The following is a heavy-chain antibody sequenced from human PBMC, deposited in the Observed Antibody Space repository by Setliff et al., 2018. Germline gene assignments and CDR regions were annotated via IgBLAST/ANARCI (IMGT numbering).Heavy chain of an antibody. J-gene: IGHJ4*02. V-gene: IGHV1-46*01. D-gene: IGHD6-19*01. Sequence: GASVKVSCKTSGYSFIRYYMYWVRQAPGQGLEWMGLINVSGGSASYEQKFQGRVTMTRDTSTGTVYMELTSLRSEDTAVYYCVRVTSGRLDFDYWGQGTPVTVSS. CDR2: INVSGGSA. CDR3: VRVTSGRLDFDY. CDR1: GYSFIRYY.